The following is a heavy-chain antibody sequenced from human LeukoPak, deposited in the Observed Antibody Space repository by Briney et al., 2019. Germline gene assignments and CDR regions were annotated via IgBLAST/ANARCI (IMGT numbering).Heavy chain of an antibody. CDR2: IHYSGGIT. V-gene: IGHV4-59*12. D-gene: IGHD5-18*01. Sequence: PSETLSLTCTVSGGSISSYYWSWIRQPPGKGLEWIGYIHYSGGITYYNPSLKSRVTISVDTSKNQFSLKLSSVTAADTAVYYCARDDVDTPPFDYLGQGTLVTVSS. CDR3: ARDDVDTPPFDY. CDR1: GGSISSYY. J-gene: IGHJ4*02.